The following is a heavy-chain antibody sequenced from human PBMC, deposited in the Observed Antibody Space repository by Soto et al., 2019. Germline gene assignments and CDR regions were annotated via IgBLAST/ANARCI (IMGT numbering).Heavy chain of an antibody. V-gene: IGHV4-38-2*01. Sequence: SETLSLTCAVSGYSIASGYYWAWIRQSPGKGLEWIGSIYHAGSVYYNPSLNSRVAVSLDTSKNHFSLKLTSVTAADTAVYFCARSVAVPGAHIDYWGQGTQVTVCS. CDR3: ARSVAVPGAHIDY. CDR1: GYSIASGYY. D-gene: IGHD6-19*01. CDR2: IYHAGSV. J-gene: IGHJ4*02.